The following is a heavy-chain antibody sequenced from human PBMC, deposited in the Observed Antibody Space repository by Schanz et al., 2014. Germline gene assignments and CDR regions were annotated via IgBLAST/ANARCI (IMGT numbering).Heavy chain of an antibody. Sequence: QVQLVQSGSELKKPGASVKVSCKASGHPFTAYYMHWVRQAPGQGLEWMGRINPNSGGTNYAENFQGRVTMTRDTSTSTVYMELSRLTSDDTALYYCARDGHSSIWDSYYFYGLDVWGQETTVTVSS. CDR3: ARDGHSSIWDSYYFYGLDV. J-gene: IGHJ6*02. D-gene: IGHD6-13*01. CDR1: GHPFTAYY. V-gene: IGHV1-2*06. CDR2: INPNSGGT.